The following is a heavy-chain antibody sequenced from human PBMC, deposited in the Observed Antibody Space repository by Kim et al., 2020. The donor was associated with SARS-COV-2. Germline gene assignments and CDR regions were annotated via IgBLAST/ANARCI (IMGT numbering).Heavy chain of an antibody. D-gene: IGHD2-8*02. J-gene: IGHJ3*02. V-gene: IGHV3-72*01. CDR3: TRTSTGRPSDI. CDR2: TRNKANSYTT. CDR1: GFTLSDYY. Sequence: GGSLRLSCAVSGFTLSDYYIDWVRQAPGKGLEWVGRTRNKANSYTTEYAASVIGRFTISRHDSENSLYLQMNSLKTDDTAVYFCTRTSTGRPSDIWGQGTMVTVSS.